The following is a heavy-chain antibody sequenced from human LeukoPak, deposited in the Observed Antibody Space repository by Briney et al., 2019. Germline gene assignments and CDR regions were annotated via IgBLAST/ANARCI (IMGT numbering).Heavy chain of an antibody. CDR3: ARGHRTTPYNWFDP. Sequence: SETLSLTCTVSGGSISSYYWSWIRQPAGKGLEWIGRIYTSGSTNYNPSLKSRVTMSVDTSKNQFSLKLSSVTAADTAVYYCARGHRTTPYNWFDPWGQGTLVTVSS. J-gene: IGHJ5*02. D-gene: IGHD4-17*01. CDR1: GGSISSYY. CDR2: IYTSGST. V-gene: IGHV4-4*07.